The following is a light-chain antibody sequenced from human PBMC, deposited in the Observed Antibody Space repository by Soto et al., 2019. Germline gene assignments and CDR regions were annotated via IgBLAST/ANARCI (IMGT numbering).Light chain of an antibody. CDR2: DAS. V-gene: IGKV1-33*01. CDR1: QDISNS. Sequence: DIQMTQSPSSLSASVGDRVTVTCQASQDISNSLNWYQHKPGEAPRLLIYDASNLEAGVPSRFSGSGSGTHFTFTITSLQPDDTAIYYCQQARSFPLTFGGGTKVEIK. CDR3: QQARSFPLT. J-gene: IGKJ4*01.